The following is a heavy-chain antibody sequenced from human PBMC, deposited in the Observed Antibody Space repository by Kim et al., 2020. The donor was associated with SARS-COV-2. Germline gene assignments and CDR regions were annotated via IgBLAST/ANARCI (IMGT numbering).Heavy chain of an antibody. D-gene: IGHD3-10*01. CDR2: IHYSGST. Sequence: SETLSLTCTFSGGSISNGDYYWSWIRQHPGKGLEWIGYIHYSGSTYYNPSLKSRVTISVDTSKNQFSLKLSSVTAADAAVYYCARDGYYLWALVRGVYVYWGQGTLFTVSS. CDR1: GGSISNGDYY. CDR3: ARDGYYLWALVRGVYVY. J-gene: IGHJ4*02. V-gene: IGHV4-31*03.